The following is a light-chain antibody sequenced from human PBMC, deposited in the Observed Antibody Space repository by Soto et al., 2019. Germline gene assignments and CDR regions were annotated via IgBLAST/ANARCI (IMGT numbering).Light chain of an antibody. V-gene: IGLV1-51*01. CDR1: SSNIGGNS. Sequence: QSVLTQPPSVSAAPGQKVTISCCGSSSNIGGNSVSWYQQLPGTAPKLLIYDDNKRPSGIPDRFSGSKSGTSATLGITGFQTGDEADYYCGSWDSSLSAYVFGTGTKGTVL. CDR2: DDN. J-gene: IGLJ1*01. CDR3: GSWDSSLSAYV.